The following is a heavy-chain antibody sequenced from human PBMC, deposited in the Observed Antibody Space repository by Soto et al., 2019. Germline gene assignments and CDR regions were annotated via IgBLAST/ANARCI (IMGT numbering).Heavy chain of an antibody. Sequence: QVQLQESGPGLVKPSQTLSLTCSVSGDSFIGGGFSWNWVRQPPGKGLEWIGYIYDTGSAFYSPSLVSRAAKSADTSKSQFPPNLTAATAADTAIYYCVRGGGQWLEHNYYGMDVWGQGAMVTVSS. J-gene: IGHJ6*02. D-gene: IGHD6-19*01. CDR1: GDSFIGGGFS. V-gene: IGHV4-30-2*01. CDR3: VRGGGQWLEHNYYGMDV. CDR2: IYDTGSA.